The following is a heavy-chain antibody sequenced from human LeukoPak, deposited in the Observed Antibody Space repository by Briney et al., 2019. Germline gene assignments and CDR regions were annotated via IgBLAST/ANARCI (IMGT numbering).Heavy chain of an antibody. J-gene: IGHJ5*02. V-gene: IGHV1-2*02. CDR2: INPNSGGT. CDR3: ARGGSGSYFSWLDP. Sequence: VASVKVSCKASGYTFTGYYIHWVRQAPGQGLECVGWINPNSGGTNYAQKFQGRVTVTRDTSISTAYMELSRLRSDDTAVYYCARGGSGSYFSWLDPWGQGTLVTVSS. D-gene: IGHD3-10*01. CDR1: GYTFTGYY.